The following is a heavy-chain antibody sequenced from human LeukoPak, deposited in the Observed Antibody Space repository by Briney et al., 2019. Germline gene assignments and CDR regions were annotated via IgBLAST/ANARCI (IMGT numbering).Heavy chain of an antibody. V-gene: IGHV3-30*18. D-gene: IGHD5-24*01. Sequence: PGGSLRLSCAASGFTFSSYGMHWVRQAPGKGLEWVAVISYDGSNKYYADSVKGRSTISRDNSKNTLYLQMNSLRAEDTAVYYCAKDRSGDGYNCFDYWGQGTLVTVSS. J-gene: IGHJ4*02. CDR3: AKDRSGDGYNCFDY. CDR1: GFTFSSYG. CDR2: ISYDGSNK.